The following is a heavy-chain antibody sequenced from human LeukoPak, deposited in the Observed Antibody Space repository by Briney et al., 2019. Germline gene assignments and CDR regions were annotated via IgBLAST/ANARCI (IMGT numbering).Heavy chain of an antibody. V-gene: IGHV4-39*07. D-gene: IGHD5-12*01. J-gene: IGHJ6*03. CDR1: GGSISSSSYY. Sequence: SETLSLTCTVSGGSISSSSYYWGWIRQPPGKGLEWIGSIYHSGSTYYNPSLKSRVTISVDTSKNQFSLKLSSVTAADTAVYYCARGGRYSGYDYHYYYYYMDVWGKGTTVTISS. CDR3: ARGGRYSGYDYHYYYYYMDV. CDR2: IYHSGST.